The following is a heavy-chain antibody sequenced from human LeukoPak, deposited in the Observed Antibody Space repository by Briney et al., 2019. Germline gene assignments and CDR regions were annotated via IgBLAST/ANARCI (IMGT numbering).Heavy chain of an antibody. CDR2: IYDSGST. J-gene: IGHJ4*02. D-gene: IGHD5-24*01. CDR3: ARVGRWLPFDY. CDR1: GGSIRSSYYY. V-gene: IGHV4-39*01. Sequence: SETLSLTCTVSGGSIRSSYYYWGWIRQPPGKGLEWIGSIYDSGSTYYNPSLKSRVTISVDTSKNQFSLKLSSVTAADTAVYYCARVGRWLPFDYWGQGTLVTVSS.